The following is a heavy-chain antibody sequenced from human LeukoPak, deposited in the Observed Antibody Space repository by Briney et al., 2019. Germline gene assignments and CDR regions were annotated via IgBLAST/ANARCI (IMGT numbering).Heavy chain of an antibody. CDR1: GGSISSSC. CDR2: ICYSGTT. J-gene: IGHJ5*02. V-gene: IGHV4-59*01. Sequence: SETLSLNCPVSGGSISSSCWSWIRQPPGKGLEWIGYICYSGTTNYNPSLKSRVTISVDTSKNQFSLKLNSVTAADTAMYYCATSESAPINHWGQGALVTVSS. D-gene: IGHD1-14*01. CDR3: ATSESAPINH.